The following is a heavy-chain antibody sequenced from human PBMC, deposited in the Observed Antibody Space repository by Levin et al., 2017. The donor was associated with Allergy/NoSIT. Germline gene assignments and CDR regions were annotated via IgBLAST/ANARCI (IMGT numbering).Heavy chain of an antibody. D-gene: IGHD2-15*01. V-gene: IGHV3-53*01. Sequence: GGSLRLSCAASGFIVSANYMTWVRQAPGKGLEWVSLIYGDTTAYGDSVKGRFTISRDNSKNTVYLQMKSLGSEDTAVYYCARENPGYGSDGPCRGHYYGLDVWGQGTTVAVSS. CDR3: ARENPGYGSDGPCRGHYYGLDV. CDR1: GFIVSANY. CDR2: IYGDTTA. J-gene: IGHJ6*02.